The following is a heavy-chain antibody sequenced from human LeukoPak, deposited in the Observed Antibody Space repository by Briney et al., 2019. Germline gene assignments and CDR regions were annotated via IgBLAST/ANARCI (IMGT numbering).Heavy chain of an antibody. Sequence: SETLSLTCAVYGGSFSGYYWSWIRQPPGKGLEWIGEINHSGSTNYNPSLKSRVTISVDTSKNQFSLKLSSVTAADTAVYYCARFYSSSWYDAFDIWGQGTMVTVSS. V-gene: IGHV4-34*01. D-gene: IGHD6-13*01. CDR2: INHSGST. CDR1: GGSFSGYY. CDR3: ARFYSSSWYDAFDI. J-gene: IGHJ3*02.